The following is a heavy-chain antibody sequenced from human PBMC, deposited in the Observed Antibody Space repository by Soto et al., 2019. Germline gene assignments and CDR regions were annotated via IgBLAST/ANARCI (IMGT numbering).Heavy chain of an antibody. J-gene: IGHJ4*02. CDR1: GFTFSLYG. V-gene: IGHV3-33*01. CDR2: IWDDGHRK. Sequence: GGSLRLSCAASGFTFSLYGMHWVRQAPGKGLEWVAAIWDDGHRKDYADSVKDRLFISRDNSKNTLYLQLDSLRPEDTAVYYCATWQGSLNFHYWGQGTLVTVSS. CDR3: ATWQGSLNFHY.